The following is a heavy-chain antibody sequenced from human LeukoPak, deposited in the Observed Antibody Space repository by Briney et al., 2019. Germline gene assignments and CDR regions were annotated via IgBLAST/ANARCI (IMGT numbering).Heavy chain of an antibody. CDR3: ARQDYDILTGYRNDY. J-gene: IGHJ4*02. CDR1: GGSFSGYY. Sequence: SETLSLTCAVYGGSFSGYYWSWIRQPPGKGLEWIGEINHSGSTNHNPSLKSRVTISVDTSKNQFSLKLSSVTAADTAVYYCARQDYDILTGYRNDYWGQGTLVTVSS. V-gene: IGHV4-34*01. CDR2: INHSGST. D-gene: IGHD3-9*01.